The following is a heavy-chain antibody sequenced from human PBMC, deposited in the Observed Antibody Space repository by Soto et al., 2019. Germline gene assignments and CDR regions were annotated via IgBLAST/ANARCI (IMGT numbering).Heavy chain of an antibody. CDR1: GFTFNTYW. CDR3: GREELTFYCYYMDV. CDR2: INSDGSRT. J-gene: IGHJ6*03. Sequence: EVQLVESGGGLVQPGGSLRLSCAASGFTFNTYWMHWVRQAPGKGLVWVSRINSDGSRTNYADSVKGRFTSSRDSAKNTLYLQMNSLRAEDTAVYYCGREELTFYCYYMDVWGKGTTVTVSS. D-gene: IGHD1-26*01. V-gene: IGHV3-74*01.